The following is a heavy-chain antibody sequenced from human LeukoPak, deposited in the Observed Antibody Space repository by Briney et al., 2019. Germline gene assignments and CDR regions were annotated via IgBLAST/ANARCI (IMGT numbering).Heavy chain of an antibody. J-gene: IGHJ6*03. CDR3: ARKGNYYDFWSGYNYYYYYMDV. V-gene: IGHV4-34*01. Sequence: SETLSLTCTVSGGSISSYYWSWIRQPPGKGLEWIGEINHSGSTNYDPSLKSRVTISVDTSKNQFSLKLSSVTAADTAVYYCARKGNYYDFWSGYNYYYYYMDVWGKGTTVTVSS. CDR1: GGSISSYY. D-gene: IGHD3-3*01. CDR2: INHSGST.